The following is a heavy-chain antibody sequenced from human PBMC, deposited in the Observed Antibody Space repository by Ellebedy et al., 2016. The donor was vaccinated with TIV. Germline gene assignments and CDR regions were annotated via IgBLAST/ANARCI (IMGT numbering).Heavy chain of an antibody. D-gene: IGHD6-19*01. CDR2: ISSSSSYT. J-gene: IGHJ3*02. CDR1: GFTFSDYY. Sequence: GGSLRLXCAASGFTFSDYYMSWIRQAPGKGLEWVSYISSSSSYTNYADSVKGRFTISRDNAKNSLYLQMNSLRAEDTAVYYCARSDFSGWHTHAFDIWGQGTMVTVSS. CDR3: ARSDFSGWHTHAFDI. V-gene: IGHV3-11*03.